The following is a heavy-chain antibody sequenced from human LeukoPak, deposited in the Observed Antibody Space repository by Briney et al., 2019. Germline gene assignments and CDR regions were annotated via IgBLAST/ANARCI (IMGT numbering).Heavy chain of an antibody. D-gene: IGHD6-13*01. Sequence: GGSLRLSCAASGFTFSSYAMSWVRQAPGKGLEWVSAISGSGGSTYYADSVKGRFTISRDNAKNSLYLQMNSLRAEDSAVYYCARDSRQQLPHWGQGTLVTVSS. CDR3: ARDSRQQLPH. CDR1: GFTFSSYA. CDR2: ISGSGGST. J-gene: IGHJ4*02. V-gene: IGHV3-23*01.